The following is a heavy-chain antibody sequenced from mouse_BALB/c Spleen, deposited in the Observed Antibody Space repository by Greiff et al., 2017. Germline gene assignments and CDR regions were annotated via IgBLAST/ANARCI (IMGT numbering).Heavy chain of an antibody. CDR2: INSNGGST. D-gene: IGHD1-2*01. V-gene: IGHV5-6-3*01. CDR1: GFTFSSYG. CDR3: ARGDYYGYGY. J-gene: IGHJ2*01. Sequence: EVQGVESGGGLVQPGGSLKLSCAASGFTFSSYGMSWVRQTPDKRLELVATINSNGGSTYYPDSVKGRFTISRDNAKNTLYLQMSSLKSEDTAMYYCARGDYYGYGYWGQGTTLTVSS.